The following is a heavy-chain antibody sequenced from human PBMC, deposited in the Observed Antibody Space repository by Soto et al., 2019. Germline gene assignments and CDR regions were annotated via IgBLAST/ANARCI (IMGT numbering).Heavy chain of an antibody. CDR1: GGAISSSSYY. J-gene: IGHJ4*02. Sequence: QLQLQESGPGLMKPSETLSLTCTVSGGAISSSSYYWGWIRQSPGKGLEWIGSIYYSGSTYYNPSLKSRVTISVDTSKNQFSLKLSSVTAADTAVYYCARPTYGAIDYWGQGTLVTVSS. CDR2: IYYSGST. CDR3: ARPTYGAIDY. V-gene: IGHV4-39*01. D-gene: IGHD4-17*01.